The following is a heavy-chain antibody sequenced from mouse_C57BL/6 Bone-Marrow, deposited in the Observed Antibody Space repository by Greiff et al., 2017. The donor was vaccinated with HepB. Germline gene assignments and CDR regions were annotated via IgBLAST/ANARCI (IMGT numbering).Heavy chain of an antibody. J-gene: IGHJ3*01. CDR3: TLHAAWFAY. CDR1: GFTIKDDY. V-gene: IGHV14-4*01. Sequence: VQLQQSGAELVRPGASVKLSCTASGFTIKDDYMHWVEQSPEQGLEWIGWIDPENGDTEYASKFQGKATITEDTSANTAYLQLSSLTSEDTAVYYCTLHAAWFAYWGQGNRVTVSA. CDR2: IDPENGDT. D-gene: IGHD6-1*01.